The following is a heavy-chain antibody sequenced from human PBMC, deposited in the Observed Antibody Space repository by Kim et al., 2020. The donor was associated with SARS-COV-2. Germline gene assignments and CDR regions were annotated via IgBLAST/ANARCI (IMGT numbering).Heavy chain of an antibody. CDR3: ATSLRFLEWLLLY. CDR1: GYTLTELS. D-gene: IGHD3-3*01. J-gene: IGHJ4*02. Sequence: ASVKVSCKVSGYTLTELSMHWVRQAPGKGLEWMGGFDPEDGETIYAQKFQGRVTMTADTSTDTAYMELSSLRSEDTAVYYCATSLRFLEWLLLYWGQGTLVTVSS. CDR2: FDPEDGET. V-gene: IGHV1-24*01.